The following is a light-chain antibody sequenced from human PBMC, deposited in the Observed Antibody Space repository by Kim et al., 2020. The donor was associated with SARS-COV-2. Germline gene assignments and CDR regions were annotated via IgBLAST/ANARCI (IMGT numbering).Light chain of an antibody. CDR3: GSRDNNGPGV. CDR1: SLRKYP. Sequence: ALEQTGRITCLGDSLRKYPASWYQQKPGQAPILVMHDKNNVRPSGVPDRFSGSNSGNTAFLTITGAQVEDEAAYYCGSRDNNGPGVFGGGTQLTVL. V-gene: IGLV3-19*01. J-gene: IGLJ3*02. CDR2: DKN.